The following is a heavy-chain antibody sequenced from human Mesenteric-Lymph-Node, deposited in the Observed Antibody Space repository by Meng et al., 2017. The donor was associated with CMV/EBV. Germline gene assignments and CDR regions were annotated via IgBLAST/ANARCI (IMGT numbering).Heavy chain of an antibody. CDR2: ISSSSSYI. Sequence: GESLKISCAASGFTFSSYSMNWVRQAPGKGLEWVSSISSSSSYIYYADSVKGRFTISRDNAKNSLYLQMNSLRAEDTAVYYCARGSGGRAYYYYGMDVWGQGTTVTVSS. CDR3: ARGSGGRAYYYYGMDV. D-gene: IGHD6-19*01. V-gene: IGHV3-21*01. J-gene: IGHJ6*02. CDR1: GFTFSSYS.